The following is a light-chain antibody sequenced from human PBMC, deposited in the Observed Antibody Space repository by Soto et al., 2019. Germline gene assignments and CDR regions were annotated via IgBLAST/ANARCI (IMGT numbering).Light chain of an antibody. Sequence: EIVLTQSPGTLSLSPGERATLSCRASQSNNIRQIAWYQQKAGRSPRLLIYGSSSRATDIPARFSGSGSGTDFTLTISSLEPEDFAVYYCQQRSNWPRTFGQGTKVEIK. J-gene: IGKJ1*01. CDR2: GSS. CDR1: QSNNIRQ. V-gene: IGKV3D-20*02. CDR3: QQRSNWPRT.